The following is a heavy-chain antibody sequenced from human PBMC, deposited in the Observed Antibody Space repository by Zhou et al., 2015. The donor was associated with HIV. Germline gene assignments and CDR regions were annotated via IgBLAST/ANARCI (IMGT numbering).Heavy chain of an antibody. CDR2: IIPIFGTA. CDR1: GGTFSSYA. CDR3: ASRQSYPRYNWNDVTVPIGWDDAFDI. V-gene: IGHV1-69*01. J-gene: IGHJ3*02. Sequence: QVQLVQSGAEVKKPGSSVKVSCKASGGTFSSYAISWVRQAPGQGLEWMGGIIPIFGTANYAQKFQGRVTITADESTSTAYMELSSLRSEDTAVYYCASRQSYPRYNWNDVTVPIGWDDAFDIWGQGTMVTVSS. D-gene: IGHD1-20*01.